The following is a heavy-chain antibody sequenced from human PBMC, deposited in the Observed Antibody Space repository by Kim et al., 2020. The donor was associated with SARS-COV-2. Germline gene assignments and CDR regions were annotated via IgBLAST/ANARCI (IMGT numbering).Heavy chain of an antibody. CDR1: GFTLTRYS. V-gene: IGHV3-48*02. CDR3: ARVSYYYDNSGDYLGFGMDV. D-gene: IGHD3-22*01. Sequence: GSLRLSCGASGFTLTRYSVNWVRQAPGKGLEWLSYISSTTIYYADSVKGRFTVSRDNAEDSVYLQMNNLSDEDTGVYYCARVSYYYDNSGDYLGFGMDV. J-gene: IGHJ6*01. CDR2: ISSTTI.